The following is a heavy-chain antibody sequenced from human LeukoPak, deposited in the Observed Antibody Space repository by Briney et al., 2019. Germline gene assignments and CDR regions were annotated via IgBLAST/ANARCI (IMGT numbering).Heavy chain of an antibody. Sequence: SETLSLTCTVSGGYISTYFWSWIRQSPGKGLEWIGYIYYSGSTNYNPSLKSRVTLSVDTSKNQFSLKLHSVTPEDTAVYYCARYSGFYYRTFDYWGQGTLVTVSS. CDR3: ARYSGFYYRTFDY. J-gene: IGHJ4*02. CDR1: GGYISTYF. V-gene: IGHV4-59*12. CDR2: IYYSGST. D-gene: IGHD1-26*01.